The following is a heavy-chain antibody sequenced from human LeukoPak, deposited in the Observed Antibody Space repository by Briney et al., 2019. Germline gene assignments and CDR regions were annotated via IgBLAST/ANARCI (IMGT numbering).Heavy chain of an antibody. Sequence: PSETLSLTCTVSGGSISSYYWSWIRQPPGKGLEWIGYIYYSGSTNYNPSLKSRVTISVDTSKNQFSLKLSSVTAADTAVYYCASLKGGYYFDYWGQGTLVTVSS. CDR1: GGSISSYY. D-gene: IGHD1-14*01. J-gene: IGHJ4*02. CDR2: IYYSGST. CDR3: ASLKGGYYFDY. V-gene: IGHV4-59*01.